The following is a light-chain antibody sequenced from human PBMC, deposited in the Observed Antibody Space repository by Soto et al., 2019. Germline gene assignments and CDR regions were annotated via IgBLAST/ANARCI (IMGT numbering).Light chain of an antibody. J-gene: IGKJ1*01. Sequence: EIQMTQSPSTLSASVGDRVTITCRASQSISSWLAWYQQKPGKAPKLLIYDASSLESGVPPRFSGSGSGTEFTLTISSLQPDDFATYYCLQYNSSTWTFGQGTKVDIK. CDR2: DAS. V-gene: IGKV1-5*01. CDR1: QSISSW. CDR3: LQYNSSTWT.